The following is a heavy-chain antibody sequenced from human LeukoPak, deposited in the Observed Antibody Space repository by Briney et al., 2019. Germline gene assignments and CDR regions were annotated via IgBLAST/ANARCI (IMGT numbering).Heavy chain of an antibody. J-gene: IGHJ3*02. Sequence: GGSLRLSCAASGFTFSSYSMNWVRQAPGKGLEWVSSISSSSSYIYYADSVKGRFTISRDNAKNSLYLQMNSLRAEDTAVYYCAREEGTYDSSGYYTPDDAFDIWGQGTMVTVSS. CDR1: GFTFSSYS. CDR2: ISSSSSYI. V-gene: IGHV3-21*01. CDR3: AREEGTYDSSGYYTPDDAFDI. D-gene: IGHD3-22*01.